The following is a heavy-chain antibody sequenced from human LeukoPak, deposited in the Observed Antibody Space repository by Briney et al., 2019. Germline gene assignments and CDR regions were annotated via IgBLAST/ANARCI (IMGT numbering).Heavy chain of an antibody. J-gene: IGHJ4*02. CDR2: INPTSGGI. Sequence: VASVKVSCKHTFTGHNIHWVRQAPGQGLEFVGWINPTSGGIKYAQKFQGRVTMTRDTSINTVYMELSSLTSDDAALYYCVVSAQAAAIPAFDCWGQGTPVTVSP. CDR3: VVSAQAAAIPAFDC. CDR1: TFTGHN. D-gene: IGHD5-18*01. V-gene: IGHV1-2*02.